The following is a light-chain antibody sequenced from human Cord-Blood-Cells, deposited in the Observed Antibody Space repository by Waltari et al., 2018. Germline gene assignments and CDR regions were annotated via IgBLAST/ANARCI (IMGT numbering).Light chain of an antibody. Sequence: SYVLTQPPSVSVAPGKTARITCGGNNIGSTIVHWYQQKPGQAPVLVIYYDSDRPSGIPERFSGSNSGNTATLTISRVEAGDEADYYCQVWDSSSDHYVFGTGTKVTVL. CDR3: QVWDSSSDHYV. CDR1: NIGSTI. CDR2: YDS. V-gene: IGLV3-21*04. J-gene: IGLJ1*01.